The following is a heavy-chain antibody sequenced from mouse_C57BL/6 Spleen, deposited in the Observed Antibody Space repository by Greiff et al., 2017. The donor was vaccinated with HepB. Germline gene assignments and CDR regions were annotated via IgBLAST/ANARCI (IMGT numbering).Heavy chain of an antibody. CDR1: GYTFTDYN. V-gene: IGHV1-18*01. Sequence: EVQLQQSGPELVKPGASVKIPCKASGYTFTDYNMDWVKQSNGKSLEWIGDINPNNGGTIYNQKFTGKATLTEDKSSSTAYMELRSLTSEDTAVYYCARYDYAYYYAMDYWGQGTSVTVSS. CDR3: ARYDYAYYYAMDY. D-gene: IGHD2-4*01. CDR2: INPNNGGT. J-gene: IGHJ4*01.